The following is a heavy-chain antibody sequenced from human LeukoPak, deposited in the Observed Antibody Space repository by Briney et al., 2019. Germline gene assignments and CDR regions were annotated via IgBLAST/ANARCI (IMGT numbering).Heavy chain of an antibody. Sequence: AGGSLRPSCLASGFSFSSYWMNWVRQAQGKGPEWLANIKQDGSQTYYVDSVKGRFTISRDNAKNSLYLQMNSLRAGDTAVYYCATDAVGDSWSDYWGQGTLVTVSS. CDR2: IKQDGSQT. V-gene: IGHV3-7*01. CDR3: ATDAVGDSWSDY. CDR1: GFSFSSYW. J-gene: IGHJ4*02. D-gene: IGHD6-13*01.